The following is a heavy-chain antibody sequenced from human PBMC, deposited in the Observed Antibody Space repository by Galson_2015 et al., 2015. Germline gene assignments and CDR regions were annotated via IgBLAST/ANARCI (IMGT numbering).Heavy chain of an antibody. Sequence: SLRLSCAASGFTFSSYAMSWVRQAPGKGLEWVSAIRGGISSTYYADSVKGRFTISRDNSKNTLFLQMNSLRAEDTAVYYCAKDLDSGSYPWGYFDSWGQGTLVTVSS. CDR1: GFTFSSYA. V-gene: IGHV3-23*01. J-gene: IGHJ4*02. CDR2: IRGGISST. D-gene: IGHD1-26*01. CDR3: AKDLDSGSYPWGYFDS.